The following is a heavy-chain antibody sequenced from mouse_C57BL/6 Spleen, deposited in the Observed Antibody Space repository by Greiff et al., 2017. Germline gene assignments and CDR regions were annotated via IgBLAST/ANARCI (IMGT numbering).Heavy chain of an antibody. CDR3: AIEFDNSGHGEFAY. CDR2: INPNYGTT. Sequence: VQLKESGPELVKPGASVKISCKASGYSFTDYNMNWVKQSNGKSLEWIGVINPNYGTTSYNQKFKGKATLTVDQSSSTAYMQHNSLTAEDSAVYYCAIEFDNSGHGEFAYWGQGTLVTVSA. J-gene: IGHJ3*01. CDR1: GYSFTDYN. V-gene: IGHV1-39*01. D-gene: IGHD3-2*02.